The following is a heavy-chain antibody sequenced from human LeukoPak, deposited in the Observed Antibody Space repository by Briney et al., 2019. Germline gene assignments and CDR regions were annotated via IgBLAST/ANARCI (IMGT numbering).Heavy chain of an antibody. CDR1: GFTFSNYA. CDR2: ISGTDTNT. Sequence: GGSLRLSCAASGFTFSNYAMYWVRQAPGKGLEWVSAISGTDTNTYYADSVKGRFTISRDNSKNTLYLLMNSLRAEDTAVYYCAIREPTGYWGQGALVTVSS. J-gene: IGHJ4*02. V-gene: IGHV3-23*01. D-gene: IGHD3-9*01. CDR3: AIREPTGY.